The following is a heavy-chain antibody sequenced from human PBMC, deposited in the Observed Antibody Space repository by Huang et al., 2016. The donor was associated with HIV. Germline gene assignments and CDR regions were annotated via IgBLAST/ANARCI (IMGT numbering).Heavy chain of an antibody. D-gene: IGHD3-22*01. V-gene: IGHV1-69*13. Sequence: QVQLVQSGVEVKKPGSSVKVSCKPSGGTVSSYAISWVRQAPGQGLEWGGGIIPIFGTANYAQKCQGRVTITADESTSTAYMELSSLRSEDTAVYYCARARGYYDSSVSYYFDYWGQGTLVTVSS. J-gene: IGHJ4*02. CDR2: IIPIFGTA. CDR1: GGTVSSYA. CDR3: ARARGYYDSSVSYYFDY.